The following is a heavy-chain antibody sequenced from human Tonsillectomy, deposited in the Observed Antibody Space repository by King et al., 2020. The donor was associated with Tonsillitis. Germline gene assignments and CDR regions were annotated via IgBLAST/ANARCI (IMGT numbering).Heavy chain of an antibody. D-gene: IGHD3-22*01. V-gene: IGHV3-30*02. CDR3: AKEQYDSSGYYYVFAY. CDR1: GFTFSTYG. Sequence: VQLVESGGGVVQPGGSLRLSCAVSGFTFSTYGMHWVRQAPGKGLEWVAFIRYDGSNQYYADSVKGRFTISRDNSKNTLYLQMNSLRVEDTAVYYCAKEQYDSSGYYYVFAYWGQGTLVTVSS. CDR2: IRYDGSNQ. J-gene: IGHJ4*02.